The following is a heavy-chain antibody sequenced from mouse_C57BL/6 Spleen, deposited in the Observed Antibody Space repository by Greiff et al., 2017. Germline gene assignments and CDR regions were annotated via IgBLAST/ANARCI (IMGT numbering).Heavy chain of an antibody. J-gene: IGHJ4*01. CDR2: IWSGGST. Sequence: QVQLKESGPGLVQPSQSLSITCTVSGFSLTSYGVHWVRQSPGKGLEWLGVIWSGGSTDYNAAFISRLSISKDNSKSLVFFKMNSLQADDTAIYYCASDYYVSSYAMDYWGQGTSVTVSS. CDR3: ASDYYVSSYAMDY. D-gene: IGHD1-1*01. V-gene: IGHV2-2*01. CDR1: GFSLTSYG.